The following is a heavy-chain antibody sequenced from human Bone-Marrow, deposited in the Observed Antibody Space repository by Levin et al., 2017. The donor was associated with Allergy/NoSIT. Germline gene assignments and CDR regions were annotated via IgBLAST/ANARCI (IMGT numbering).Heavy chain of an antibody. V-gene: IGHV3-74*01. Sequence: GSLRLSCAASGFTFSSYWMHWVRQAPGKGLVWVSRINSDGSSTSYADSVKGRFTISRDNAKNTLYLQMNSLRAEDTAVYYCAREGSSGWTNYFDYWGQGTLVTVSS. CDR3: AREGSSGWTNYFDY. CDR2: INSDGSST. CDR1: GFTFSSYW. D-gene: IGHD6-19*01. J-gene: IGHJ4*02.